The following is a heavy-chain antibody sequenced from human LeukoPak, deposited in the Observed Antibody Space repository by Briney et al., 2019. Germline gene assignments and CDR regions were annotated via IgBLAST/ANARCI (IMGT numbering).Heavy chain of an antibody. Sequence: GGSLRLSCAASGFTFSNYAMTWVRQAPGKGLEWVSGISGSGDATYCADSVKGRFTISRDNSENTVYLQMNSLRVEDTAIYYCAKDRSSGGSCYNYWGRGTQVTVSS. D-gene: IGHD2-15*01. CDR2: ISGSGDAT. V-gene: IGHV3-23*01. J-gene: IGHJ4*02. CDR1: GFTFSNYA. CDR3: AKDRSSGGSCYNY.